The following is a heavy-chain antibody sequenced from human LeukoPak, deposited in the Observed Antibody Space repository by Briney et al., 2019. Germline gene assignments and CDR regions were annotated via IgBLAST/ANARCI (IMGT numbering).Heavy chain of an antibody. Sequence: ASVTVSCTASGYTFTGYHMHWVRQAPGQGLEWMGRINPNSGDTNYAQKFQGRVTMTRDTSISTAYMELSSLRSEDTAVYYCARADYYDSSGYLDYWGQGTLVTVSS. J-gene: IGHJ4*02. CDR1: GYTFTGYH. V-gene: IGHV1-2*06. D-gene: IGHD3-22*01. CDR3: ARADYYDSSGYLDY. CDR2: INPNSGDT.